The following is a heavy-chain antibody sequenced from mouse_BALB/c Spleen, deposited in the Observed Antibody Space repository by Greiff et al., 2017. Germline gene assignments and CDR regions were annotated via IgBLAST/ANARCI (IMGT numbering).Heavy chain of an antibody. J-gene: IGHJ1*01. V-gene: IGHV5-9-3*01. Sequence: EVKLMESGGGLVKPGGSLKLSCAASGFTFCSYAMSWVRQTPEKRLEWVATISSGGSYTYYPDSGKGRFTISRDNAKNTLYLQMSSLRSEDTAMYYCARHGITTAHWYFDVWGAGTTVTVAS. CDR1: GFTFCSYA. CDR3: ARHGITTAHWYFDV. D-gene: IGHD1-2*01. CDR2: ISSGGSYT.